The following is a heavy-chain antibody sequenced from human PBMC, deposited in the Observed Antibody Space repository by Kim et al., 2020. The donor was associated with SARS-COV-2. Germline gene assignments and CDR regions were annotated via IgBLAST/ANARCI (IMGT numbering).Heavy chain of an antibody. V-gene: IGHV3-7*04. CDR3: TRVYGDYDYYFDY. D-gene: IGHD4-17*01. Sequence: YVDSRKGRTTITKDKAKNTLYMQMNSLRAEDTAVYYCTRVYGDYDYYFDYWGQGTLVTVSS. J-gene: IGHJ4*02.